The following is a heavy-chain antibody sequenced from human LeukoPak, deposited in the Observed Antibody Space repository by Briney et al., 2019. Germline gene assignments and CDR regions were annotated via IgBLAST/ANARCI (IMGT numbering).Heavy chain of an antibody. D-gene: IGHD2-21*01. CDR3: ATGLD. V-gene: IGHV3-7*01. CDR1: GITYTIYW. CDR2: IKQDGSDK. Sequence: GSLRLSCTASGITYTIYWLDWVRQAPGKGLEWVANIKQDGSDKYYADSAKGRFTISRDNAKASLYLQMNSLRVEDTAIYYCATGLDLGQGTLVTVSS. J-gene: IGHJ4*02.